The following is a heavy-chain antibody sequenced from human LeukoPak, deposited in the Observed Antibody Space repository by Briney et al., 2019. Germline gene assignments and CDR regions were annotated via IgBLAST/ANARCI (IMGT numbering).Heavy chain of an antibody. D-gene: IGHD3-22*01. J-gene: IGHJ4*02. V-gene: IGHV3-30*02. CDR2: IRYDGSNK. Sequence: PGGSLRLSCAASGFTFSSYGMHWVRQAPGKGLEWVAFIRYDGSNKYYADSVKGRFTISRDNSKNTLYLQMNSLRAEDTAVYYCAKDVVYYYDSSGYPLPPTDYWGQGTLVTVSS. CDR1: GFTFSSYG. CDR3: AKDVVYYYDSSGYPLPPTDY.